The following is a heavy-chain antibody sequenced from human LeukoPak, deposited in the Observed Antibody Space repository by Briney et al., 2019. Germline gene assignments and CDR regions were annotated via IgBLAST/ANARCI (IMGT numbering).Heavy chain of an antibody. CDR3: SRAVRTHPPADY. V-gene: IGHV3-74*01. Sequence: GGSLRLACAASGFSFSSYWMHCVRQAPGKGLEWVSCINSDVSSTTYSDSVKGRLTISRDHAKTTLSLQMNSLRADDTPVYYCSRAVRTHPPADYWGPGTQVTVSS. D-gene: IGHD3-22*01. CDR1: GFSFSSYW. CDR2: INSDVSST. J-gene: IGHJ4*02.